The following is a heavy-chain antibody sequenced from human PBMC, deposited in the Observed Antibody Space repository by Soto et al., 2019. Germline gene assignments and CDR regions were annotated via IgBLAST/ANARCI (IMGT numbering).Heavy chain of an antibody. CDR1: GYTFTSYV. Sequence: QVQLVQSGAEVKKPGASVKVSCKASGYTFTSYVISWVRQAPGQGLEWMGWISDYNGNTNYAQNLQGRVTMTADTPTSRAYIELRSLRSDDTAVYYCGRESVVVPAKNAFDIWGHGTMVTVSS. CDR3: GRESVVVPAKNAFDI. J-gene: IGHJ3*02. CDR2: ISDYNGNT. V-gene: IGHV1-18*01. D-gene: IGHD2-2*01.